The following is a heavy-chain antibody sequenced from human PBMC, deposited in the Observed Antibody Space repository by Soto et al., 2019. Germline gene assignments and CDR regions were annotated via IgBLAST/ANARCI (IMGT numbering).Heavy chain of an antibody. J-gene: IGHJ4*02. Sequence: SETLSLTCTVSGGSISSYYWSWIRQPPGKGLEWIGYIYYSGSTNYNPSLKSRVTISVDTSKNQFSLKLSSVTAADTAVYYCAGVGVEMATGPSHLDYWGQGTLVTVSS. V-gene: IGHV4-59*01. CDR3: AGVGVEMATGPSHLDY. D-gene: IGHD5-12*01. CDR2: IYYSGST. CDR1: GGSISSYY.